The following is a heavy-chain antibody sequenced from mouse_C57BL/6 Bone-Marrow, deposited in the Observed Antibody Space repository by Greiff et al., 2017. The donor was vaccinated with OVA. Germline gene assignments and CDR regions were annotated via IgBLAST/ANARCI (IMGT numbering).Heavy chain of an antibody. CDR1: GYTFTSYW. CDR3: ARTSNYGRGAMDY. D-gene: IGHD2-5*01. Sequence: QVQLQQPGAELVKPGASVKLSCKASGYTFTSYWMQWVKQRPGQGLEWIGEIDPSDSYTNYNQKFKGKATLTVYTSSSTAYMQLSSLTSEDSAVYYCARTSNYGRGAMDYWGQGTSVTVSS. CDR2: IDPSDSYT. V-gene: IGHV1-50*01. J-gene: IGHJ4*01.